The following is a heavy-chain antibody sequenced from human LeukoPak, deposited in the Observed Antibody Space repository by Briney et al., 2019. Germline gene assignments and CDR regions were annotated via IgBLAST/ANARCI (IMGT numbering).Heavy chain of an antibody. CDR1: GGSITSGGYY. CDR2: IYYSGTT. Sequence: SETLSLTCTVSGGSITSGGYYWSWIRQLPGKGLEWIGYIYYSGTTSYNPSLKSRLTISLDSSENQFSLKLSSVTAADTAVYYCARGSTGDKSNNWGQGTLVTVSS. J-gene: IGHJ4*02. CDR3: ARGSTGDKSNN. D-gene: IGHD7-27*01. V-gene: IGHV4-31*03.